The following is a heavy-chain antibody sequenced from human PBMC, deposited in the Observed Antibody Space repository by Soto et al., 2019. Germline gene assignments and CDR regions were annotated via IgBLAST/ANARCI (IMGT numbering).Heavy chain of an antibody. J-gene: IGHJ4*02. CDR2: IYYSGST. D-gene: IGHD4-17*01. CDR1: GGSISSSSYY. CDR3: ARVHGDYGRYFDY. Sequence: SETLSLTCTVSGGSISSSSYYWGWIRQPPGKGLEWIGSIYYSGSTHYNPSLKSRVNISADRSKNQFSLKLSSVTAADTAVYFCARVHGDYGRYFDYWGQGTLVTVSS. V-gene: IGHV4-39*07.